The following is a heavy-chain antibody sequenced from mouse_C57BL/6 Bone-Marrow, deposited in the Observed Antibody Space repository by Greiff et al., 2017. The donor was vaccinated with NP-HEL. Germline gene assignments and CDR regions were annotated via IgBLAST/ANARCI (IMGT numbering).Heavy chain of an antibody. CDR2: INPSRGYT. CDR3: AKYGTTVVASYYYAMDY. J-gene: IGHJ4*01. CDR1: GYTFTSYS. V-gene: IGHV1-4*01. D-gene: IGHD1-1*01. Sequence: VQLQQSGAELARPGASVKMSCKASGYTFTSYSMNWVNQRPGQGLEWIGYINPSRGYTTSNQTFKVKATLTAAKSTSTAYMQLSSLTSEDSAVYYCAKYGTTVVASYYYAMDYWGQGTSVTVSS.